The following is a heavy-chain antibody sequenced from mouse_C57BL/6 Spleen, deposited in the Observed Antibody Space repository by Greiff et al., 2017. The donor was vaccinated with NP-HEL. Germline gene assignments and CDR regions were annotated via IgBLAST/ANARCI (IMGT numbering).Heavy chain of an antibody. CDR1: GYTFTSYW. V-gene: IGHV1-55*01. CDR2: IYPGSGIT. J-gene: IGHJ2*01. Sequence: VQLQQPGAELVKPGASVKMSCKASGYTFTSYWITWVKQRPGQGLEWIGDIYPGSGITNYNEKFKSKATLTVDTSSSPAYMQLSSETPEDSAVYYGARKTAKALYYCDYWGQGTTLTVSA. D-gene: IGHD3-2*02. CDR3: ARKTAKALYYCDY.